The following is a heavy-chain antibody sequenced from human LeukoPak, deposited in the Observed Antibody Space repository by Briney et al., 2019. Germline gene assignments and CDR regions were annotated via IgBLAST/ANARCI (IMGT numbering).Heavy chain of an antibody. J-gene: IGHJ4*02. CDR3: ASADCSSTSCYSEGFDY. D-gene: IGHD2-2*01. Sequence: PSETLSLTCTVSGGSISSSSYYWGWIRQPPGKGLEWIGSIYYSGSTYYNPSLKSRVTISVDTSKNQFSLKLSSVTAADTAVYYCASADCSSTSCYSEGFDYWGQGTLVTVSS. CDR1: GGSISSSSYY. V-gene: IGHV4-39*07. CDR2: IYYSGST.